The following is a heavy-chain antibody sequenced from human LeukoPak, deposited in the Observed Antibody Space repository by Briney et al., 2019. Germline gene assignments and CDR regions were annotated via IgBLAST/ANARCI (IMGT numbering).Heavy chain of an antibody. Sequence: GGSLRLCCAASGLTSIDYYMTWIRQAPGKGLEWVAYISSSGSTIYSADSVKGRFTVSRHNAKNSLFLHMNSLRAEDTAIYYCAIQITMIVVVPYSDYWGQGTVVPVSS. CDR1: GLTSIDYY. D-gene: IGHD3-22*01. J-gene: IGHJ4*02. CDR2: ISSSGSTI. CDR3: AIQITMIVVVPYSDY. V-gene: IGHV3-11*04.